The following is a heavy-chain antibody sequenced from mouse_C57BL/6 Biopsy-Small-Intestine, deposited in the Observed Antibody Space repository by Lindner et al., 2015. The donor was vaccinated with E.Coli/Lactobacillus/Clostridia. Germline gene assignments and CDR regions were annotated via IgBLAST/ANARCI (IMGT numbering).Heavy chain of an antibody. CDR1: GFSFNTYA. J-gene: IGHJ4*01. CDR2: IRSKSNNYAT. Sequence: VQLQESGGGLVQPKGSLKLSCAASGFSFNTYAMNWVRQAPGKGLEWVARIRSKSNNYATYYADSVKDRFTISRDDSESMLYLQMNNLKTEDTAMYYCVGDGYAMDYWSQGTSVTVSS. V-gene: IGHV10-1*01. CDR3: VGDGYAMDY.